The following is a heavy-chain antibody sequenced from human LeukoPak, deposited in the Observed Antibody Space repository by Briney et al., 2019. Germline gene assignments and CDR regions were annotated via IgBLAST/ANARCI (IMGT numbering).Heavy chain of an antibody. D-gene: IGHD6-13*01. CDR3: ARWYSRGIDP. Sequence: SETLSLTCTVSGGSISSYYWSWIRQPPGKGLEWIGYIYYSGSTNYNPSLKSRVTTSVDTSKNQSSLKLSSVTAADTAVYYCARWYSRGIDPWGQGTLVTVSS. CDR2: IYYSGST. J-gene: IGHJ5*02. V-gene: IGHV4-59*08. CDR1: GGSISSYY.